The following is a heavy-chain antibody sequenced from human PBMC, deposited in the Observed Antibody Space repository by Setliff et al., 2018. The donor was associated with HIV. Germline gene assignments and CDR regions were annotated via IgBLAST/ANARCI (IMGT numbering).Heavy chain of an antibody. J-gene: IGHJ3*02. V-gene: IGHV4-59*11. CDR3: ARVPPEYSSSSQAFDI. Sequence: SETLSLTCSVSGSSISGHFWTWIRQPPGKGLEWIGYIYTTGSTNYNPSLTSRVTISVDTSKNKFSLKMRSVTAADTAVYYCARVPPEYSSSSQAFDIWGQGTKVTVSS. D-gene: IGHD6-6*01. CDR1: GSSISGHF. CDR2: IYTTGST.